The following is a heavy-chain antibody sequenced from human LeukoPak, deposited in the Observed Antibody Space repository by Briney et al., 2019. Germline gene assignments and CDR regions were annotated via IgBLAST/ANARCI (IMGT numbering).Heavy chain of an antibody. CDR1: GFTFDDYA. J-gene: IGHJ6*02. D-gene: IGHD3-10*01. V-gene: IGHV3-9*01. CDR3: AKDIGYYGSGDHSDYYYGMDV. CDR2: ISWNSGSI. Sequence: QAGGSLRLSCAASGFTFDDYAMHWVRQAPGKGLEWFSGISWNSGSIGYADSVKGRFTISRDNAKNSLYLQINSLRAEDTALYYCAKDIGYYGSGDHSDYYYGMDVWGQGTTVTVSS.